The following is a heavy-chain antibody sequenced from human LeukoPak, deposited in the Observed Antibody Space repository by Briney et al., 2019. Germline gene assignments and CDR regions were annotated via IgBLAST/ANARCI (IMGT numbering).Heavy chain of an antibody. V-gene: IGHV3-7*01. CDR3: ARDSSGRYYYYYMDV. J-gene: IGHJ6*03. CDR1: GFTFISYW. Sequence: GGSLRLSCAASGFTFISYWMSWVRQAPGKGLEWVANIKQDGSEKYYVDSVKGRFTISRDNAKNSLYLQMNSLRAEDTAVYYCARDSSGRYYYYYMDVWGKGTTVTVSS. CDR2: IKQDGSEK. D-gene: IGHD6-19*01.